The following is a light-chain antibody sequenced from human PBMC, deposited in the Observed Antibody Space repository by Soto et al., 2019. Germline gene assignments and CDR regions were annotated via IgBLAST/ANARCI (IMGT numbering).Light chain of an antibody. V-gene: IGKV1-27*01. CDR3: QKYNSAPLS. CDR1: QGIINC. CDR2: AAS. J-gene: IGKJ4*01. Sequence: DIQMTQSPSSLSASVGDRVTITCRASQGIINCLAWYQQKTGKAPKLLIYAASTLQSGVTSRFSGSGSGTDFTLTISGLQPEDVATYYCQKYNSAPLSFGGGTKVEIK.